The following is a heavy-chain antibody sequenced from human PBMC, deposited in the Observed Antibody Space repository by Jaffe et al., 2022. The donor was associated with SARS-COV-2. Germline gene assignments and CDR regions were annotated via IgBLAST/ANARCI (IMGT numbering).Heavy chain of an antibody. J-gene: IGHJ3*01. CDR3: AREHLNTFGVLWGGLDV. CDR2: VTPIFDSA. CDR1: GGTLNNYS. D-gene: IGHD3-16*01. V-gene: IGHV1-69*18. Sequence: QVQLVQSGAEVKKPESSVKVSCKASGGTLNNYSISWVRQAPGRGLEWMGRVTPIFDSANYAQNFQGRVTITADGSTSTVHMELRSLRSEDTAVYYCAREHLNTFGVLWGGLDVWGQGTVVNVSA.